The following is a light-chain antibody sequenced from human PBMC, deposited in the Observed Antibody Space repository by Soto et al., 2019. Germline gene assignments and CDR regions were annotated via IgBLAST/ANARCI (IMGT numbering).Light chain of an antibody. Sequence: EIVLTQSPDTLSLSPGESATLSCRASQSVNSNYLAWYQQKPGQAPRLLIYGASIRATDIPDRFSGSGSGTDFTLTISRLEPEDFAVFYCQQYDNSITFGQGTRLEIE. V-gene: IGKV3-20*01. J-gene: IGKJ5*01. CDR1: QSVNSNY. CDR2: GAS. CDR3: QQYDNSIT.